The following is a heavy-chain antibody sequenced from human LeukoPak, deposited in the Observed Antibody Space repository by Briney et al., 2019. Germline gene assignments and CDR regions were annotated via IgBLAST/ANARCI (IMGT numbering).Heavy chain of an antibody. Sequence: ASVKVSCKASGYTFTGYYMHWVRQAPGQGLEWMGWINPNSGGTNYAQKFQGRVTMTTDTSTSTAYMELRSLRSDDTAVYYCAREGPLDTYYDILTGYPLDYWGQGTLVTVSS. CDR1: GYTFTGYY. J-gene: IGHJ4*02. D-gene: IGHD3-9*01. CDR3: AREGPLDTYYDILTGYPLDY. CDR2: INPNSGGT. V-gene: IGHV1-2*02.